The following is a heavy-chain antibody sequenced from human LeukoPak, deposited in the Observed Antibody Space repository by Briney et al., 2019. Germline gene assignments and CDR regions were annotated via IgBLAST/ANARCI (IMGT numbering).Heavy chain of an antibody. J-gene: IGHJ4*02. D-gene: IGHD3-22*01. V-gene: IGHV1-69*02. CDR1: GGTFSSYT. Sequence: VKVSCKASGGTFSSYTISWVRQAPGQGLEWMGRVIPILGIANYAQKFQGRVTITADKSTSTAYMELSSLRSEDTAVYYCWTYYYDSSGYYSDYWGQGTLVTVSS. CDR2: VIPILGIA. CDR3: WTYYYDSSGYYSDY.